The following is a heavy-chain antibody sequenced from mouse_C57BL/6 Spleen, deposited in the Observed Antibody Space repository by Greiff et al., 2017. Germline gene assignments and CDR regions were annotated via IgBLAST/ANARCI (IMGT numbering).Heavy chain of an antibody. CDR1: GFTFSDYG. CDR3: ARSTTVVAGFDY. CDR2: ISSGSSTI. Sequence: EVMLVESGGGLVKPGGSLKLSCAASGFTFSDYGMHWVRQAPEKGLEWVAYISSGSSTIYYADTVKGRFTISRDNAKNTLFLQMTSLRSEDTAMYYCARSTTVVAGFDYWGQGTTLTVSS. V-gene: IGHV5-17*01. J-gene: IGHJ2*01. D-gene: IGHD1-1*01.